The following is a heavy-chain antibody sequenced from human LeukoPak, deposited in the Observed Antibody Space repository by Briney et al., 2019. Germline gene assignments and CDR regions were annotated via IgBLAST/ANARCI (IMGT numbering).Heavy chain of an antibody. J-gene: IGHJ3*02. CDR2: IYTSGST. D-gene: IGHD3-3*01. Sequence: SETLSLTSTVSGGSISSYYWSWIRQPAGKGLEWIGRIYTSGSTNYNPSLKSRVTMSVDTSKNQFSLKLSSVTAADTAVYYCAREGDYDFWSGYYKSGAFDIWGQGTMVTVSS. CDR3: AREGDYDFWSGYYKSGAFDI. V-gene: IGHV4-4*07. CDR1: GGSISSYY.